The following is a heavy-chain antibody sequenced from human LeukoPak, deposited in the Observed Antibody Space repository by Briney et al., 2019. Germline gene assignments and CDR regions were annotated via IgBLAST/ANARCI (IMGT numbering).Heavy chain of an antibody. CDR3: ARVDYGGNSGDY. D-gene: IGHD4-23*01. CDR2: INHSGST. CDR1: GGSFSGYY. V-gene: IGHV4-34*01. Sequence: SETLSLTCAVYGGSFSGYYWSWIRQPPGKGLEWIEEINHSGSTNYNPSLKSRVTISVDTSKNQFSLKLSSVTAADTAVYYCARVDYGGNSGDYWGQGTLVTVSS. J-gene: IGHJ4*02.